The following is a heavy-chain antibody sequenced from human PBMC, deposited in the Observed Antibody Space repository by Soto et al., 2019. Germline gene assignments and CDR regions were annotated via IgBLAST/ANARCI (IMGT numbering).Heavy chain of an antibody. CDR3: ARDLLPCNDDKCYASNPGDS. V-gene: IGHV1-46*01. CDR1: EYPFITYF. J-gene: IGHJ5*01. D-gene: IGHD1-1*01. CDR2: INPGDDAT. Sequence: ASVKVSCKTSEYPFITYFIHWVRQAPGQGLKWISVINPGDDATKYAEKFQGRVTMTRDTSTSTVYMELSSLRDDDTATYYCARDLLPCNDDKCYASNPGDSWGQGTLVTVSS.